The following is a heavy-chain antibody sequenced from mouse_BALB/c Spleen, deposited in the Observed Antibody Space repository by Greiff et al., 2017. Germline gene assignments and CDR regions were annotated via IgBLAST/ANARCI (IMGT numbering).Heavy chain of an antibody. CDR1: GFTFSSFG. CDR3: ARMGPTDAMDY. J-gene: IGHJ4*01. Sequence: EVKLMESGGGLVQPGGSRKLSCAASGFTFSSFGMHWVRQAPEKGLEWVAYISSGSSTIYYADTVKGRFTISRDNPKNTLFLQMTSLRSEDTAMYYCARMGPTDAMDYWGQGTSVTVSS. CDR2: ISSGSSTI. V-gene: IGHV5-17*02. D-gene: IGHD4-1*01.